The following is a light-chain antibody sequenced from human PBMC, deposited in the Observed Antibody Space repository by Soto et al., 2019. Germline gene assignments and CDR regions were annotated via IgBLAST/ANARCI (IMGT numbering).Light chain of an antibody. V-gene: IGKV1-5*03. Sequence: DIQMTQSPSTLSGSVGDRVTITWRASQTTSSWLAWYQQKPGKAPKLLIYKASTLKSGVPSRFSGSGSGTEFTLTISSLQPDDFATYHCQHYNSYSEAFGQGTKVDIK. CDR2: KAS. CDR1: QTTSSW. CDR3: QHYNSYSEA. J-gene: IGKJ1*01.